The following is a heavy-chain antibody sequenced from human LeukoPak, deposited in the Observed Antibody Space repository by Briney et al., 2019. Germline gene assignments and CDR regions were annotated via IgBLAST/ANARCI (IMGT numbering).Heavy chain of an antibody. V-gene: IGHV4-34*01. CDR2: INHSGST. CDR3: ARGLYYDFWSGYYTGGNFDY. D-gene: IGHD3-3*01. J-gene: IGHJ4*02. Sequence: SETLSLTCAVYGGSFSGYYWSWIGQPPGKRLEWVGEINHSGSTNYNPSLKSRVTISVDTSKNQFSLKLSSVTAADTAVYYCARGLYYDFWSGYYTGGNFDYWGQGTLVTVSS. CDR1: GGSFSGYY.